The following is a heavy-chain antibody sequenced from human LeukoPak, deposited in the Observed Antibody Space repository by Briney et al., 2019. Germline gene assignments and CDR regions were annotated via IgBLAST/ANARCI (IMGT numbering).Heavy chain of an antibody. CDR1: GGSISSSSYY. CDR3: ARPRTYYDYIWGSYDDDYFDY. CDR2: IYYSGST. V-gene: IGHV4-39*01. Sequence: SETLSLTCTVSGGSISSSSYYWGWIRQPPGKGLEWIGSIYYSGSTYYNPSLKSRVTISVDTSKNQFSLKLSSVTAADTAVYYCARPRTYYDYIWGSYDDDYFDYWGQGTLVTVSS. J-gene: IGHJ4*02. D-gene: IGHD3-16*01.